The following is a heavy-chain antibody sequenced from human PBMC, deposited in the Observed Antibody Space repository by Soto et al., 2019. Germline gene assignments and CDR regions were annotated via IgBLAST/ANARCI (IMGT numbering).Heavy chain of an antibody. J-gene: IGHJ3*02. V-gene: IGHV3-23*01. Sequence: GGSLRLSCAASGFTFSSYAMSWVRQAPGKGLEWVSAISGSGGSTYYADSVKGRFTISRENSKNTLYLQMNSLRAEDTAVYYCAKDIGKYSGYDDAFDIWGQGTMVTVSS. D-gene: IGHD5-12*01. CDR2: ISGSGGST. CDR1: GFTFSSYA. CDR3: AKDIGKYSGYDDAFDI.